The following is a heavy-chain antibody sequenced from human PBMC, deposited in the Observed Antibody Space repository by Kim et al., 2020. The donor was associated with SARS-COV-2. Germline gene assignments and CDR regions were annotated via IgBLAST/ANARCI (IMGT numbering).Heavy chain of an antibody. CDR2: ARNKAHSYTT. CDR1: GFTFSDHY. Sequence: GGSLRLSCATSGFTFSDHYMDWVRQAPGKGLEWVGRARNKAHSYTTEYAASLKGRFTVSRDDSKDSLYLQINSLKTEDTAVYYCVRVDPPRTAAIVSDNGRDVWGQGTTVTVSS. D-gene: IGHD2-21*01. J-gene: IGHJ6*02. V-gene: IGHV3-72*01. CDR3: VRVDPPRTAAIVSDNGRDV.